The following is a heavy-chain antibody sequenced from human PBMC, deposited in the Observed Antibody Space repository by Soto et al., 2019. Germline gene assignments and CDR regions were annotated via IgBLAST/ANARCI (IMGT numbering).Heavy chain of an antibody. V-gene: IGHV4-39*01. CDR3: ARSSITPRLFMYPFDY. Sequence: QLQLQESGPGLVKPSETLSLTCTVSGGSISSSSHYWGWIRQPPGKGLECIGNIYYDGNTYYNPSLKSRDTISLDTSKNQFSLRQNSVTAADTAVYYCARSSITPRLFMYPFDYWGQGTLVTVSS. D-gene: IGHD6-6*01. J-gene: IGHJ4*02. CDR2: IYYDGNT. CDR1: GGSISSSSHY.